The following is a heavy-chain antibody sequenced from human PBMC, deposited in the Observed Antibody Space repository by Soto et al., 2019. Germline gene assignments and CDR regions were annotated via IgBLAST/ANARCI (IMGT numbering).Heavy chain of an antibody. J-gene: IGHJ5*02. CDR2: IYYSGST. V-gene: IGHV4-31*03. CDR1: GGSISSGGYY. D-gene: IGHD6-13*01. CDR3: ARDVVAAAQYNWFDP. Sequence: LSLTCTVSGGSISSGGYYWSWIRQHPGKGLEWIGYIYYSGSTYYNPSLKSRVTISVDTSKNQFSLKLSSVTAADTAVYYCARDVVAAAQYNWFDPWGQGTLVTVSS.